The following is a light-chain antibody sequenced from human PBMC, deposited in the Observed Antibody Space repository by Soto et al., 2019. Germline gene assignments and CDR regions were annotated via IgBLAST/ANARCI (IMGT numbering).Light chain of an antibody. CDR1: QSVSSN. J-gene: IGKJ5*01. Sequence: EIGMTQSQATLSVSPGERATLSCRASQSVSSNLAWYQQKPRQAPRLLLYGASTRATGIPARFSGSGSGTAFTLTISSLQSEDFAAYYCQQYNNWPLTFGQGTRLEIK. CDR3: QQYNNWPLT. CDR2: GAS. V-gene: IGKV3-15*01.